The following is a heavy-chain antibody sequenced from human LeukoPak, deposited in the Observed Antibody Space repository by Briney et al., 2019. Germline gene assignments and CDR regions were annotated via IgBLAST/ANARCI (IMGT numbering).Heavy chain of an antibody. CDR3: AHSSSSLPTDS. Sequence: ETLSLTCAVYGGSFSGYYWSWIRQPPGKGLEWIGEINHSGSTNYNPSLTSRVTISVDTSKNQFSLNLTSVTAADTAVYYCAHSSSSLPTDSWGQGNLVIVSS. CDR2: INHSGST. D-gene: IGHD6-6*01. CDR1: GGSFSGYY. V-gene: IGHV4-34*01. J-gene: IGHJ4*02.